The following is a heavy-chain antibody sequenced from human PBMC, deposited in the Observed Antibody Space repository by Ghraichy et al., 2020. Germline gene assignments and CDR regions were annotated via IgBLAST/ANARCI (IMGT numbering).Heavy chain of an antibody. CDR1: GGSFSGYY. J-gene: IGHJ5*02. D-gene: IGHD5-18*01. CDR3: ARGPRGYSYGITRRFDP. Sequence: SETLSLTCAVYGGSFSGYYWSWIRQPPGKGLEWIGEINHSGSTNYNPSLKSRVTISVDTSKNQFSLKLSSVTAADTAVYYCARGPRGYSYGITRRFDPWGQGTLVTGSS. V-gene: IGHV4-34*01. CDR2: INHSGST.